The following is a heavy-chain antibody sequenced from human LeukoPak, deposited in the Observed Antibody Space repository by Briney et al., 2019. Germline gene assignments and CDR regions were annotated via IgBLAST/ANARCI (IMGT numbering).Heavy chain of an antibody. J-gene: IGHJ4*02. V-gene: IGHV1-2*02. CDR3: VRDHPGPEFIDY. Sequence: ASVKVSCKSSGYTFSDYYIHWVRQTPEQGLEWMAWISPHNGGTHYAQKFQGRVTMTLDTPTSTVYLELNSLTSDDTAVYYCVRDHPGPEFIDYWGQGTLVTVSS. CDR2: ISPHNGGT. CDR1: GYTFSDYY.